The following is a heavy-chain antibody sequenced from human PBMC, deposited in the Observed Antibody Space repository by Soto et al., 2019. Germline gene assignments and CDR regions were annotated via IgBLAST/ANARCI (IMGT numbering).Heavy chain of an antibody. V-gene: IGHV3-30*18. CDR3: AKMVGYDFWSGYGVVMRAPVDY. CDR2: ISYDGSNK. D-gene: IGHD3-3*01. Sequence: GGSLILSCAASGFTFSSYCMHWVRQAPGKGLEWVAVISYDGSNKYYADSVKGRFTISRDNSKNTLYLQMNSLRAEDTAVYYCAKMVGYDFWSGYGVVMRAPVDYWGQGTLVTVSS. J-gene: IGHJ4*02. CDR1: GFTFSSYC.